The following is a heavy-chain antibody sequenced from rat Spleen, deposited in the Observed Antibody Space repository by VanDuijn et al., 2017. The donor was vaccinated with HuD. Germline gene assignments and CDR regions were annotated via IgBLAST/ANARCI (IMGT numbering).Heavy chain of an antibody. Sequence: EVQLVESGGGLVQPGRSLKLSCAASGFTFSNYDMAWVRQAPTKGLEWVASISTSGGSTYYRDSVKGRFTVSRDNAKSTLYLQMDSLRSEDTATYYCARHGPFNYYYSGLPYYFDYWGQGVMVTVSS. CDR3: ARHGPFNYYYSGLPYYFDY. J-gene: IGHJ2*01. V-gene: IGHV5-25*01. CDR1: GFTFSNYD. D-gene: IGHD1-1*01. CDR2: ISTSGGST.